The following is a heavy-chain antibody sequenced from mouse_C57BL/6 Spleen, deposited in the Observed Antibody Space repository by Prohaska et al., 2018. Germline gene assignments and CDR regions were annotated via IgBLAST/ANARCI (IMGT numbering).Heavy chain of an antibody. V-gene: IGHV4-1*01. D-gene: IGHD4-1*01. Sequence: EVKLLQSGGGLVQPGGSLKLSCAASGLAFSRYWMSWVRRATGKGLEWIGESNPDSSTINYAPSLKDKFIISRENAKNTLYLQMSKVRSEDTARYYWASPNWDWYFGVWGTGTTVTVSS. J-gene: IGHJ1*03. CDR1: GLAFSRYW. CDR3: ASPNWDWYFGV. CDR2: SNPDSSTI.